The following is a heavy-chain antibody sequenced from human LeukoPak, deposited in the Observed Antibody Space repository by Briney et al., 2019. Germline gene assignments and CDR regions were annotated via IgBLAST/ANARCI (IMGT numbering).Heavy chain of an antibody. J-gene: IGHJ4*02. D-gene: IGHD6-6*01. Sequence: GRSLRLSCAASGFTFSSYGMHWVRQAPGKGLEWVAVISYDGSNKYYADSVKGRFTISRDNSKNTLYLQMNSLRAENTAVYYCAKDKALRLDYWGQGTLVTVSS. CDR1: GFTFSSYG. CDR2: ISYDGSNK. CDR3: AKDKALRLDY. V-gene: IGHV3-30*18.